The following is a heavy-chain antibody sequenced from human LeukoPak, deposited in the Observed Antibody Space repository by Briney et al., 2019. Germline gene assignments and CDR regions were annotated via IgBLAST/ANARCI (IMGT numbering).Heavy chain of an antibody. CDR1: EFTFSNFG. J-gene: IGHJ4*02. CDR2: ISDNGRRT. Sequence: GGSLRLSCAASEFTFSNFGLNWVRQAPGKGLEWVAFISDNGRRTYYLESVKGLFTISRDDSKNTLYLQMNSLRVEDTAVYYCARDRIGKYSIDYWGQGTLVTVSS. D-gene: IGHD2-15*01. CDR3: ARDRIGKYSIDY. V-gene: IGHV3-33*08.